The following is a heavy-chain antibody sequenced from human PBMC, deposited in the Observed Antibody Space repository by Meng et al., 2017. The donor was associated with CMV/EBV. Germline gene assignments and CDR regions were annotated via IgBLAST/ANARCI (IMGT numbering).Heavy chain of an antibody. Sequence: GGSLRLSCAASGFSFSDYPMHWVRQAPGKGLEWVAVISYDVSSKYCTDSVKGRFTISRDNSKNTLYLQMNSLRAEDTAVYYCARDMEPLALVATADYWGQGTLVTVSS. J-gene: IGHJ4*02. CDR2: ISYDVSSK. CDR3: ARDMEPLALVATADY. D-gene: IGHD1-26*01. CDR1: GFSFSDYP. V-gene: IGHV3-30-3*01.